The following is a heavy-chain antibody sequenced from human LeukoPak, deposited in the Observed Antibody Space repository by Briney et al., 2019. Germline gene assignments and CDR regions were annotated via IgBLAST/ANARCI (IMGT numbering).Heavy chain of an antibody. CDR1: GGSISSGSYY. V-gene: IGHV4-61*02. J-gene: IGHJ4*02. D-gene: IGHD6-19*01. CDR2: IYTSGST. Sequence: SETLSLTCTVSGGSISSGSYYWSWIRQPAGKGLEWIGRIYTSGSTSYNPSLKSRVTISVDTSKNQFSLKLSSVTAADTAVYYCARERLAVAGHYFDYWGQGTLVTVSS. CDR3: ARERLAVAGHYFDY.